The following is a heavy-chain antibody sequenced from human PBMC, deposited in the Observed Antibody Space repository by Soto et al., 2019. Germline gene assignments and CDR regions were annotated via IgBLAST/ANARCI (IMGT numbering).Heavy chain of an antibody. Sequence: QLQLQESGPGLVKPSETLSLTCRVSDGSMNSDSSYWGWIRQPPGKGLARIGVINHSGSTYHNLSLKGRVTMSVDASRNQFSLKLTSMTAADTAVYYCARLGGYVSVGYYYLWDSWGQGTLVTVSS. CDR1: DGSMNSDSSY. D-gene: IGHD3-22*01. CDR2: INHSGST. V-gene: IGHV4-39*01. CDR3: ARLGGYVSVGYYYLWDS. J-gene: IGHJ4*02.